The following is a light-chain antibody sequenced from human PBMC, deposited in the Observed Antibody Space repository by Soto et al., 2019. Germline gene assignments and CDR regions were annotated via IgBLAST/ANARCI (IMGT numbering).Light chain of an antibody. CDR1: QPINTW. CDR2: AAA. Sequence: DIQMTQSPSSVYASVGDRVLLPCRASQPINTWVAWYQQKPGKAPELLNHAAARLQSGVPPRFSGSGSGTAFTLTSSSLQREDFATYYCQQADSFPLTVGQGPKVEI. CDR3: QQADSFPLT. J-gene: IGKJ1*01. V-gene: IGKV1-12*01.